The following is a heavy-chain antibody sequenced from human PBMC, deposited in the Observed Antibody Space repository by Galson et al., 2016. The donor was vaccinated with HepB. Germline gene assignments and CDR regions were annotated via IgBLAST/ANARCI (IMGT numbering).Heavy chain of an antibody. CDR1: GFTFSSYG. Sequence: SLRLSCAASGFTFSSYGMHWVRQAPGKGLEWVAVISYDGSNKYYADSVKGRFTISRDNSKNTLYLQMNSQRAEDTAVYYCAKDRGYGYFGSGGMDVWGQGTTVTVSS. CDR2: ISYDGSNK. J-gene: IGHJ6*02. CDR3: AKDRGYGYFGSGGMDV. V-gene: IGHV3-30*18. D-gene: IGHD3-10*01.